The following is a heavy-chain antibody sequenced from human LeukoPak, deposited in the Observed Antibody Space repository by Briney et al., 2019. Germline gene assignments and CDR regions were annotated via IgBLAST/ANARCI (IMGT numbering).Heavy chain of an antibody. Sequence: GGSLRLSCAASGFTLSDYYMSWIRQAPGKGLEWVSYISSSGSTIYYADSVKGRFTISRDNAKNSLYLQMNSLRAEDTAVYYCARDDPRVLAAFDYWGQGTLVTVSS. CDR3: ARDDPRVLAAFDY. CDR1: GFTLSDYY. V-gene: IGHV3-11*01. J-gene: IGHJ4*02. CDR2: ISSSGSTI. D-gene: IGHD2-15*01.